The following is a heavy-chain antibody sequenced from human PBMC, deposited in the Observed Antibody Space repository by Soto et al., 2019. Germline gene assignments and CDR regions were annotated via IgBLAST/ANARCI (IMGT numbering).Heavy chain of an antibody. CDR1: GFSLSTSGVG. CDR3: AHVVCGGDCYTRGCFDY. Sequence: QITLKESGPTLGKPTQTLTLTCTFSGFSLSTSGVGVGWIRQPPGKALEWLALIYWDDDKRYSPSLMSRLTITKDTSKNQVVLTMTNMDPADTATYYCAHVVCGGDCYTRGCFDYWGQGTLVTVSS. V-gene: IGHV2-5*02. CDR2: IYWDDDK. J-gene: IGHJ4*02. D-gene: IGHD2-21*02.